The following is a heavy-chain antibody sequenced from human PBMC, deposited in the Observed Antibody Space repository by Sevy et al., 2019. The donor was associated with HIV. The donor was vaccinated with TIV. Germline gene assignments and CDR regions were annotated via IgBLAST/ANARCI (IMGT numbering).Heavy chain of an antibody. J-gene: IGHJ4*02. Sequence: GGSLRLSCAVSGFSFSHYAFHWVRQAPGKWLEWVSLISYDGTYKYYADSVKGRFTISRDNSKNTLYLQMNSLRGNDTAVYYCARVAVSYCTNDCYHRFDYWGPGALVTVSS. V-gene: IGHV3-30-3*01. CDR1: GFSFSHYA. CDR2: ISYDGTYK. D-gene: IGHD2-8*01. CDR3: ARVAVSYCTNDCYHRFDY.